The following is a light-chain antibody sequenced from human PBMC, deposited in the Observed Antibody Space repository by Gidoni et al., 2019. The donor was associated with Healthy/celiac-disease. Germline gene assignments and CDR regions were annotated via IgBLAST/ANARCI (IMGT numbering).Light chain of an antibody. CDR1: QTISIY. CDR2: AAS. V-gene: IGKV1-39*01. CDR3: QQSYSTPYT. J-gene: IGKJ2*01. Sequence: DIQLTQSPSSLSASVGDRVTNTCRASQTISIYLNWYQQKPGKAPKLLIYAASSLQSGVPSRFSGSGSGTDFTLTISSLQPEDFATYYCQQSYSTPYTFGQGTKLEIK.